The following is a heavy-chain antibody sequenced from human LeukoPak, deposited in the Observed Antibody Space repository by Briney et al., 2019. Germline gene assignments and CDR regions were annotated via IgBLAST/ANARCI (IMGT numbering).Heavy chain of an antibody. V-gene: IGHV3-64*01. Sequence: GGSLRLSCAASGFTFSSYAMHWVRQAPGKGLEYVSAISSNGGSTYYANSVKGRFTISRDNSKNTLYLQMGSLRAEDIAVYYCARADCSSTSCYTLDYWGQGTLVTVSS. CDR3: ARADCSSTSCYTLDY. J-gene: IGHJ4*02. D-gene: IGHD2-2*02. CDR1: GFTFSSYA. CDR2: ISSNGGST.